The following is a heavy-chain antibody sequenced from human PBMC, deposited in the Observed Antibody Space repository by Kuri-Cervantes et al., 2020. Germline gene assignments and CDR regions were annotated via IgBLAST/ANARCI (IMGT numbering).Heavy chain of an antibody. J-gene: IGHJ6*03. V-gene: IGHV3-30*03. CDR3: ARGGITMVQGAQGYTVYYYYYMDV. Sequence: GESLKISCAASGFTFSSYGMHWVRQAPGKGLEWVAVISYDGSNKYYADSVKGRFTISRDNSKNTLYLQMNSLRAEDTAVYYCARGGITMVQGAQGYTVYYYYYMDVWGKGTTVTVSS. CDR2: ISYDGSNK. CDR1: GFTFSSYG. D-gene: IGHD3-10*01.